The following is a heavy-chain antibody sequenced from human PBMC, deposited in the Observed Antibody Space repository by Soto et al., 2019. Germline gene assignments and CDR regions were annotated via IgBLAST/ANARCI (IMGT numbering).Heavy chain of an antibody. J-gene: IGHJ4*02. D-gene: IGHD4-17*01. CDR1: GGSISSSSNH. Sequence: WETLSLTCTVSGGSISSSSNHWGWIRQPPGKGLEWIGNIYYSENTYYNPSLKSRVTISVDTSKNQFSLRLTSVTAAVTAVYYYATHPPYGPLDYSSQGTLDIVSS. CDR2: IYYSENT. CDR3: ATHPPYGPLDY. V-gene: IGHV4-39*01.